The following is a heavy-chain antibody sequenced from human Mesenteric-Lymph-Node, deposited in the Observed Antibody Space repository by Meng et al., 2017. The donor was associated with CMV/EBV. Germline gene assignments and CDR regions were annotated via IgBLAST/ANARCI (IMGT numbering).Heavy chain of an antibody. V-gene: IGHV3-21*01. D-gene: IGHD3-3*01. Sequence: GESLKISCEASGFSFSDYSISWVRQAPGKGLEWVSSIISRGGFIHYADSVKGRFAISRDNAKNTLYLQMNSLRAEDTAVYYCTRDLTDFWSGYYHWGQGTLVTVSS. CDR1: GFSFSDYS. J-gene: IGHJ5*02. CDR2: IISRGGFI. CDR3: TRDLTDFWSGYYH.